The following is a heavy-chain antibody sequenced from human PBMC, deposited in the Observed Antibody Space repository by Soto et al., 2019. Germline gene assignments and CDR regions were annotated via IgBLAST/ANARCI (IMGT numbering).Heavy chain of an antibody. Sequence: PSETLSLTCTVSGGSISSYYWSWIRQPPGKGLEWIGYIYYSGSTNYNPSLKSRVTISVDTSKNQFSLKLSSVTAADTAVYYCARSTTLFLTGYYYWGQGTLVTVSS. CDR2: IYYSGST. CDR1: GGSISSYY. J-gene: IGHJ4*02. CDR3: ARSTTLFLTGYYY. D-gene: IGHD3-9*01. V-gene: IGHV4-59*08.